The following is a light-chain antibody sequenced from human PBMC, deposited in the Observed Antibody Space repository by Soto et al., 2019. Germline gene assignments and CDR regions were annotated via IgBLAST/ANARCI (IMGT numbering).Light chain of an antibody. CDR1: SSNIGSHT. CDR3: AAWYDSLNGVV. V-gene: IGLV1-44*01. CDR2: SNT. Sequence: QSVLTQPPSASGTPGQTIAISCSGGSSNIGSHTVNWYQQLPGTAPRLLIYSNTQRPSGVHDRFSGSKSGTSASLAITGLQSEYEGDYYGAAWYDSLNGVVFGGGTKLTVL. J-gene: IGLJ2*01.